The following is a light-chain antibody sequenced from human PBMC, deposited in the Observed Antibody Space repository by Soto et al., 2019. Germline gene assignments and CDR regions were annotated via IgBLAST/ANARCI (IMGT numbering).Light chain of an antibody. CDR2: GAS. Sequence: EIVMTQSPATLSVSPGERATLSCRASQSVRTNLAWYQHKPGQSPRLLIYGASSRATGIPDRFSGSGSGTDFTLTISRLEPEDFAVYYCQQYGSSPRTFGQGTKVDI. V-gene: IGKV3-20*01. CDR3: QQYGSSPRT. J-gene: IGKJ1*01. CDR1: QSVRTN.